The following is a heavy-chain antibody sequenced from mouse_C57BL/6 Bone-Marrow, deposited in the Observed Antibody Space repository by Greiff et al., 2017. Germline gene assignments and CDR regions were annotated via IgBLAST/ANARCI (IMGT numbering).Heavy chain of an antibody. J-gene: IGHJ4*01. D-gene: IGHD2-12*01. V-gene: IGHV5-6*02. CDR2: ISSGGSYT. CDR3: ARRDYYSDFDAMDD. CDR1: GFTFSSYG. Sequence: EVKLMESGGDLVKPGGSLKLSCAASGFTFSSYGMSWVRQTPDKRLEWVATISSGGSYTYYPDSVKGRFTISRDNAKNTLYLQMSSLKSEDTAMXYCARRDYYSDFDAMDDWGQGTSVTVSS.